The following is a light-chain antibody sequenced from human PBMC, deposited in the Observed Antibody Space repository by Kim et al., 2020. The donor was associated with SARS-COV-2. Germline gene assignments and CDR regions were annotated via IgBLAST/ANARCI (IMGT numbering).Light chain of an antibody. CDR1: PTVCITC. CDR3: QQYGTTPPYT. J-gene: IGKJ2*01. CDR2: SAY. V-gene: IGKV3-20*01. Sequence: SPSHSPTLSCMPSPTVCITCLASYHQTPGQAPRLLIYSAYTRATGIPDRFSRGASGTDFTLTISRLEPEDSAVYYCQQYGTTPPYTFGQGTKLQI.